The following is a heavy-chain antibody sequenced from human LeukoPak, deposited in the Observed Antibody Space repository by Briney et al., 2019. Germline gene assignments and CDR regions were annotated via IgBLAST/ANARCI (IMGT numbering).Heavy chain of an antibody. CDR3: ARDLSGVTGYTYGRGIDY. CDR1: GFTFSSYG. CDR2: IQYDGSKK. D-gene: IGHD5-18*01. J-gene: IGHJ4*02. Sequence: GGSLRLSCAASGFTFSSYGMHWVRQAPGKGLEWVTFIQYDGSKKYYADSVKGRFTISRDNSKNTLYLEMNSLRAEDTAVYYCARDLSGVTGYTYGRGIDYWGQGTLVTVSS. V-gene: IGHV3-30*02.